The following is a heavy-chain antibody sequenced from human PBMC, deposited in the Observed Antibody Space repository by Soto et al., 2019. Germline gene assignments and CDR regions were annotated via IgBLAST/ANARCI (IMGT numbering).Heavy chain of an antibody. D-gene: IGHD2-8*01. CDR1: GYTFSRYG. CDR2: ISGYNGDT. Sequence: GPEVKKSGASVKVSCKASGYTFSRYGISWVRQAPGQGLEWMGWISGYNGDTKYAQKVQGRVTMTIDTSTYTAYMELRSLTSDDTAIYYCAKNGQPPYYYYGMDVWGKGTTVTFSS. V-gene: IGHV1-18*01. CDR3: AKNGQPPYYYYGMDV. J-gene: IGHJ6*04.